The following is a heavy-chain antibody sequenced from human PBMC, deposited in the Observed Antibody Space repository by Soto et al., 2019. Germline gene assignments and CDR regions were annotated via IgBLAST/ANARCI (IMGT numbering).Heavy chain of an antibody. J-gene: IGHJ4*01. Sequence: SQTLSLTCAISGDSVSSNFVAWTWIRQSPSRGLEWLGRTYYRSNWYNDYAVSVKSRIIINPDTSKNQFSLQLNSVTPEDTAVYYCTRALCNGGTCYLIDYLGQGTLVTVSS. CDR1: GDSVSSNFVA. CDR3: TRALCNGGTCYLIDY. V-gene: IGHV6-1*01. D-gene: IGHD2-15*01. CDR2: TYYRSNWYN.